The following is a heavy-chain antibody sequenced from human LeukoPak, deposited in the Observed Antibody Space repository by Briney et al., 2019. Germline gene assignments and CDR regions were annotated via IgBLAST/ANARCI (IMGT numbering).Heavy chain of an antibody. CDR1: GFTFSDYY. CDR2: ISSSGSTI. J-gene: IGHJ4*02. Sequence: KSGGSLRLSCAASGFTFSDYYMSWIRQAPGKGLEWVSYISSSGSTIYYADSVKGRFTISRDNAKNSLYLQMNSLRAEDTAVYYCAKDSHWILFDDWGQGTLVTVSS. V-gene: IGHV3-11*01. D-gene: IGHD2-2*03. CDR3: AKDSHWILFDD.